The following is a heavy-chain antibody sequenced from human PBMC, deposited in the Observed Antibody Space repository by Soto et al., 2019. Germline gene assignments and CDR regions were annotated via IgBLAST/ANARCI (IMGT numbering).Heavy chain of an antibody. CDR2: IYYSGST. D-gene: IGHD2-2*01. V-gene: IGHV4-59*01. J-gene: IGHJ6*02. CDR3: ARVPAAREYYGMDV. Sequence: PSETLSLTCTVSGGSISSYYWSWIRQPPGKGLEWIGYIYYSGSTNYNPSLKSRVTISVDTSKNQFSLKLSSVTAADTAVYYCARVPAAREYYGMDVWGQGTTVTVSS. CDR1: GGSISSYY.